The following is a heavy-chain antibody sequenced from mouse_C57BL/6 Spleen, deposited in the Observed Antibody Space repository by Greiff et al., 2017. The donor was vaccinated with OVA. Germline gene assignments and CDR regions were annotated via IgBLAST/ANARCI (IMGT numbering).Heavy chain of an antibody. D-gene: IGHD1-1*02. CDR3: ARDQGGLFAY. CDR1: GYSITSGYY. CDR2: ISYDGSN. J-gene: IGHJ3*01. V-gene: IGHV3-6*01. Sequence: EVQLQESGPGLVKPSQSLSLTCSVTGYSITSGYYWNWIRQFPGNKLEWMGYISYDGSNNYNPSLKNRISITRDTSKNQFFLKLNSVTTEDTATYYCARDQGGLFAYWGQGTLVTVSA.